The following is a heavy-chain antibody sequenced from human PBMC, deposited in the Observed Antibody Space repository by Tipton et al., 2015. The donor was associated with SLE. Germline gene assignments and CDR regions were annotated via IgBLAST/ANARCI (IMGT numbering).Heavy chain of an antibody. J-gene: IGHJ4*02. Sequence: SLRLSCAASGFTFSSYSMNWVRQAPGKGLEWVSSISSSGSTIYYADSVKGRFTISRDNAKNSLYLQMNSLRAEDTAVYYCARESVSSSWDGGYWGQGTLVTVSS. CDR1: GFTFSSYS. CDR2: ISSSGSTI. D-gene: IGHD6-13*01. CDR3: ARESVSSSWDGGY. V-gene: IGHV3-48*04.